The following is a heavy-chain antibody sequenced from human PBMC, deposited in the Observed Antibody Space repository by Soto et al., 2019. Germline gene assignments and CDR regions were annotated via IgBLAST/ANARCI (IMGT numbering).Heavy chain of an antibody. V-gene: IGHV1-69*02. Sequence: QVQLVQSGAEVKKPGSSVKVSCKASGGTFSSYTISWVRQAPGQGLEWMGRIIPILGIANYAQKFQGRVTITADKSTSTADRELSSLRSEDTAVDYCARSGAVAVASVNWFDPWGQGTLVTVSS. CDR1: GGTFSSYT. CDR2: IIPILGIA. J-gene: IGHJ5*02. CDR3: ARSGAVAVASVNWFDP. D-gene: IGHD6-19*01.